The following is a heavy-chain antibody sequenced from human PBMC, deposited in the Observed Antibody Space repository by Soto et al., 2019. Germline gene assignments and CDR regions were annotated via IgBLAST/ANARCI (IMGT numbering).Heavy chain of an antibody. CDR2: IYYSGST. J-gene: IGHJ6*02. V-gene: IGHV4-30-4*01. D-gene: IGHD6-13*01. CDR1: GGSISSGDYY. CDR3: ARGQQLDYYYGMDV. Sequence: PSETLSLTCTVSGGSISSGDYYWSWIRQPPGKGLEWIGYIYYSGSTYYNPSLKSRVTISVDTSKNQFSLKLSSVTAADTAVYYCARGQQLDYYYGMDVWGQGTTVTVSS.